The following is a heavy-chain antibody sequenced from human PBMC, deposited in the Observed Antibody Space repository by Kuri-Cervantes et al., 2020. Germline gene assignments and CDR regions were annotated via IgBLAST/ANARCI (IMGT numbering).Heavy chain of an antibody. CDR2: ISYDGSNK. V-gene: IGHV3-30-3*01. D-gene: IGHD6-19*01. CDR1: GFTFSSYA. CDR3: ARDHGGIAVAGHLGY. Sequence: SFAASGFTFSSYAMHWVRQAPGKGLEWVAVISYDGSNKYYADSVKGRFTISRDNSKNTLYLQMNSLRAEDTAVYYCARDHGGIAVAGHLGYWGQGTLVTVSS. J-gene: IGHJ4*02.